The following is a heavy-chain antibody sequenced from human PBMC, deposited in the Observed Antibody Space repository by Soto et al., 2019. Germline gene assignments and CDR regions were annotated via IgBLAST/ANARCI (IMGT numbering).Heavy chain of an antibody. Sequence: VQLVESGGGVVQPGRSLRLSCAASGFTFSSYGMHWVRQAPGKGLEWVAVISYDGSNKYYADSVKGRFTISRDNSKNTLYLQMNSLRAEDTAVYYCAKTPADYYYYGMDVWGQGTTVTVSS. V-gene: IGHV3-30*18. CDR3: AKTPADYYYYGMDV. J-gene: IGHJ6*02. CDR1: GFTFSSYG. CDR2: ISYDGSNK.